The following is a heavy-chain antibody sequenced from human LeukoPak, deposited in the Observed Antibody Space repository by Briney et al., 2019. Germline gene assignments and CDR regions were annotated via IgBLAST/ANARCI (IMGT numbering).Heavy chain of an antibody. D-gene: IGHD3-3*01. J-gene: IGHJ4*02. CDR1: GFTFSSYA. CDR2: ISTSGGLSSV. V-gene: IGHV3-21*01. Sequence: GGSLRLSCAASGFTFSSYAMSWVRQAPGKGLEWVSSISTSGGLSSVYYADSVKGRFTISRDNAKNSLFLQMNSLGAEDTAVYYCARGGLTITMFGVPITRNFDYWGQGTLVTVSS. CDR3: ARGGLTITMFGVPITRNFDY.